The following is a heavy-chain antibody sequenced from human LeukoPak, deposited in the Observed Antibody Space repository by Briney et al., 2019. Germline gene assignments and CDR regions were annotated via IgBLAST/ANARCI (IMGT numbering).Heavy chain of an antibody. V-gene: IGHV4-34*01. CDR1: GGSFSSYY. CDR2: ISHSGST. J-gene: IGHJ4*02. D-gene: IGHD5-18*01. CDR3: ARGSLDTRRGGYFDY. Sequence: PSETLSLTCAVYGGSFSSYYWSWVRQPPGKGLEWIGEISHSGSTYYNPSLKSRVTVSVDTSKNQFSLRLSSVTAADTAVYYCARGSLDTRRGGYFDYWGQGILVTVSS.